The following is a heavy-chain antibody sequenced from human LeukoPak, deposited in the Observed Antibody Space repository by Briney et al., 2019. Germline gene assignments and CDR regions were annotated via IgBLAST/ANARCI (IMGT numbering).Heavy chain of an antibody. CDR3: AKELDSSGYYYFFGFDY. D-gene: IGHD3-22*01. V-gene: IGHV3-30*18. CDR1: GFTFSSYG. J-gene: IGHJ4*02. Sequence: AGGSLRLSCAASGFTFSSYGMHWVRRAPGKGLEWVAVISYDGSNKYYADSVKGRFTISRDNSKNTLYLQMNSLRAEDTAVYYCAKELDSSGYYYFFGFDYWGQGTLVTVSS. CDR2: ISYDGSNK.